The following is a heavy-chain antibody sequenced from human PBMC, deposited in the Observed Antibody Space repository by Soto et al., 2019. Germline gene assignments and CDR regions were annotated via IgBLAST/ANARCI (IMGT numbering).Heavy chain of an antibody. J-gene: IGHJ3*02. V-gene: IGHV4-34*01. CDR2: INHSGST. D-gene: IGHD5-12*01. CDR3: ARVTVVATTGVYAFDI. CDR1: GGSFSGYY. Sequence: PSETLSLTCAVYGGSFSGYYWSWIRQPPGKGLEWFGEINHSGSTNYNPSLKSRVTISVDTSKNQFSLKLSSVTAADTAVYYCARVTVVATTGVYAFDIWGQGTMVTVSS.